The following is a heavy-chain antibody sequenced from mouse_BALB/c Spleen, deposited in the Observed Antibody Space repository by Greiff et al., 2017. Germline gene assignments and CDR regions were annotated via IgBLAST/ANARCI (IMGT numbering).Heavy chain of an antibody. CDR3: ARDGYYGTRYAMDY. CDR1: GFTFSDYY. D-gene: IGHD2-3*01. Sequence: EVQLVESGGGLVKPGGSLKLSCAASGFTFSDYYMYWVRQTPEKRLEWVATISDGGSYTYYPDSVKGRFTISRDNAKNNLYLQMSSLKSEDTAMYYCARDGYYGTRYAMDYWGQGTSVTVSS. V-gene: IGHV5-4*02. CDR2: ISDGGSYT. J-gene: IGHJ4*01.